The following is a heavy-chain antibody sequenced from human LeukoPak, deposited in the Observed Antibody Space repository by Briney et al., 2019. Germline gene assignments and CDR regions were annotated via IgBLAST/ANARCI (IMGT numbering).Heavy chain of an antibody. V-gene: IGHV4-39*07. D-gene: IGHD1-14*01. CDR1: GYSISSSSYY. CDR2: IYYSGST. Sequence: SETLSLTCTVSGYSISSSSYYWGWIRQPPGKGLEWIGSIYYSGSTYYNPSLKSRVTISVDTSKNQFSLKLSSVTAADTAVYYCARGRRKNWFDPWGQGTLVTVSS. J-gene: IGHJ5*02. CDR3: ARGRRKNWFDP.